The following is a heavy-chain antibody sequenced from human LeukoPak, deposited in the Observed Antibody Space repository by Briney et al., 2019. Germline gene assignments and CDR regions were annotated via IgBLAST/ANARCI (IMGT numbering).Heavy chain of an antibody. CDR1: GYTFTGYY. J-gene: IGHJ4*02. V-gene: IGHV1-2*02. D-gene: IGHD5-24*01. CDR3: ARDRYGDGFAHFDY. Sequence: ASVKVSRKASGYTFTGYYMHWVRQAPGQGLEWMGWINPNSGGTNYAQKFQGRVAITWDTSITTAYMDLSRLTSDDTAVYYCARDRYGDGFAHFDYWGQGALVTVSS. CDR2: INPNSGGT.